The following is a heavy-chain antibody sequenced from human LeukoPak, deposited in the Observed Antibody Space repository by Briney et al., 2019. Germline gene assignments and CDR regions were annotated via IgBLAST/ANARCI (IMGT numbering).Heavy chain of an antibody. CDR1: GFTFSRYC. CDR2: IKQGGSEN. Sequence: GGSLRLSCAASGFTFSRYCMSWVRQAPGKGLEWVANIKQGGSENYNVDSVKGRFTISRDNAKNSLYLQMNSLRAEDTAVYYCARGAWSGYEFDYWGQGTLVTVSS. CDR3: ARGAWSGYEFDY. J-gene: IGHJ4*02. V-gene: IGHV3-7*03. D-gene: IGHD3-3*01.